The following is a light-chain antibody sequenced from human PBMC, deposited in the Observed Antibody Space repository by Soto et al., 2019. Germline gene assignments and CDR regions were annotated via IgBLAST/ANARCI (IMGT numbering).Light chain of an antibody. CDR1: QGINSY. V-gene: IGKV1-9*01. CDR3: QQLNSYPLT. CDR2: PAS. J-gene: IGKJ4*01. Sequence: IQLTQSPSSLSASVGDRVTITCRASQGINSYLAWYQQKPGKAPKLLIYPASSSQSGVPSRFSGSGSGTYFTLTISSPQPEDFAIYYCQQLNSYPLTFGGGTKVEIK.